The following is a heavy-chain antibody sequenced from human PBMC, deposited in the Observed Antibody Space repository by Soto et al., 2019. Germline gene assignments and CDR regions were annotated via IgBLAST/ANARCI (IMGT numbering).Heavy chain of an antibody. CDR2: IDPSDSYT. CDR1: GYSFTSYW. V-gene: IGHV5-10-1*01. Sequence: GESLKISCKGSGYSFTSYWINWVRQMPGKGLEWMGRIDPSDSYTQYSPSFQGHVTISADKSITTAYLQWSSLKASDTAMYYCARRVRYYDIREALNAFDIWGQGTMVTVSS. D-gene: IGHD3-22*01. J-gene: IGHJ3*02. CDR3: ARRVRYYDIREALNAFDI.